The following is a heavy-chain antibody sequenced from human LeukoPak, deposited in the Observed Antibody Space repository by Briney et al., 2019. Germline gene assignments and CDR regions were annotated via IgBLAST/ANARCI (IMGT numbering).Heavy chain of an antibody. J-gene: IGHJ4*02. CDR3: ARVWDPTRISSGFFDY. CDR2: IYSGGST. CDR1: GFTFSSYA. Sequence: GESLRLSCAASGFTFSSYAMMWLRQAPGKGLEWVSVIYSGGSTYYADSVKGRFTISRDNSKNTLYLQMNSLRAEDTAVYYCARVWDPTRISSGFFDYWGQGTLVTVSS. V-gene: IGHV3-66*01. D-gene: IGHD3-22*01.